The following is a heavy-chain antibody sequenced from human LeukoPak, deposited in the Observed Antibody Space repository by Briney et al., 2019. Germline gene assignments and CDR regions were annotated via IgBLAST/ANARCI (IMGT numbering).Heavy chain of an antibody. CDR1: GFTFSSYS. D-gene: IGHD1-26*01. V-gene: IGHV3-21*01. CDR2: ISSSSSYI. Sequence: GGSLRLSCAASGFTFSSYSMNWVRQAPGKGLEWVSSISSSSSYIYYADSVKGRFTISRDNAKNSLYLQMNSLRAEGTAVYYCARDLGNYGMDVWGQGTTVTVSS. J-gene: IGHJ6*02. CDR3: ARDLGNYGMDV.